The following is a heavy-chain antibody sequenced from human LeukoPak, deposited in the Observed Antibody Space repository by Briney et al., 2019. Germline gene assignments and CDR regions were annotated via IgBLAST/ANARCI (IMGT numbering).Heavy chain of an antibody. D-gene: IGHD2-2*01. J-gene: IGHJ3*01. CDR3: ATPYCGTISCLDVFDV. CDR1: GVSLSSDKYY. V-gene: IGHV4-31*03. CDR2: IYYSGST. Sequence: SETLSLTCTVRGVSLSSDKYYWSWIRQPPGKGLEWIGHIYYSGSTSFNPSLKSRVSMSVDASKSQFSLKLTSVTAADTAVYYCATPYCGTISCLDVFDVWGQGTVVTVSS.